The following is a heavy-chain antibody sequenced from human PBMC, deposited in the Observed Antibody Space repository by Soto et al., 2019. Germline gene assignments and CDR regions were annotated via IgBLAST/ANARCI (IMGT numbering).Heavy chain of an antibody. Sequence: PSETLSLTCTVSGGSISSSSYYWGWIRQPPGKGLEWIGSIYYSGSTYYNPSLKSRVTISVDTSKNQFSLKLSSVTAADTAVYYCARRTSIVGAIYYYYGMDVWGQGTTVTVSS. D-gene: IGHD1-26*01. V-gene: IGHV4-39*01. CDR1: GGSISSSSYY. CDR2: IYYSGST. J-gene: IGHJ6*02. CDR3: ARRTSIVGAIYYYYGMDV.